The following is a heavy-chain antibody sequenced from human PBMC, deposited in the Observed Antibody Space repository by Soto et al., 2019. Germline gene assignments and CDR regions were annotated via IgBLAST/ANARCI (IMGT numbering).Heavy chain of an antibody. Sequence: LSLTCTVSGGSISSGRYYRSWIRQHPAKGLEWIGYIYYSGSTYYNPSLKSRVTISVDTSKNHFSLKLRTVTAADTAVYYCAREGKLGYYYESSGYCRSPNWFGPWGQVTLVTVSS. CDR1: GGSISSGRYY. J-gene: IGHJ5*02. CDR2: IYYSGST. D-gene: IGHD3-22*01. CDR3: AREGKLGYYYESSGYCRSPNWFGP. V-gene: IGHV4-31*03.